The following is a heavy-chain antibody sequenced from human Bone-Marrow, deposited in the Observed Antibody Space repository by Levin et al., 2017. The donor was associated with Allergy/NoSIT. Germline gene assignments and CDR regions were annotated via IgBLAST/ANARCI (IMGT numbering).Heavy chain of an antibody. Sequence: SQTLSLTCAVYGGSFSGYYWSWIRQPPGKGLEWIGEINHSGSTNYNPSLKSRVTISVDTSKNQFSLKLSSVTAADTAVYYCARGRTDDIVVVVAATGWGEKDWFDPWGQGTLVTVSS. D-gene: IGHD2-15*01. J-gene: IGHJ5*02. V-gene: IGHV4-34*01. CDR2: INHSGST. CDR1: GGSFSGYY. CDR3: ARGRTDDIVVVVAATGWGEKDWFDP.